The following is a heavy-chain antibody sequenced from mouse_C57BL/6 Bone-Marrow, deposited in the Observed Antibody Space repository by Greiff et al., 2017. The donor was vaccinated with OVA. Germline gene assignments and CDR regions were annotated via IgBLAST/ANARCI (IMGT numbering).Heavy chain of an antibody. V-gene: IGHV1-59*01. J-gene: IGHJ3*01. CDR1: GYTFTSYW. D-gene: IGHD2-3*01. CDR3: ARDGFPPWFAY. Sequence: QVQLQQPGAELVRPGTSVKLSCKASGYTFTSYWMHWVKQRPGQGLEWIGVIDPSDSYTNYNQKFKGKATLTVDKSSSTAYMQLSSLTSEDSAVYYCARDGFPPWFAYWGQGTLVTVSA. CDR2: IDPSDSYT.